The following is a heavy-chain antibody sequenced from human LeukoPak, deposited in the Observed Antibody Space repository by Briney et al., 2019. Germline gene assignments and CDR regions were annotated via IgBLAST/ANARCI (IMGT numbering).Heavy chain of an antibody. Sequence: GGPLRLSCAASEFTLSNYWMLWVRQAPGKGLVCVSRINNDGSSTSYADCVKGRFTVSSDNAKSTVYLQMISQGDEDPAVYYCAREKPADYCSGSYDLQYYYFGMVVWGQGTTVTVSS. CDR2: INNDGSST. D-gene: IGHD3-10*01. CDR1: EFTLSNYW. J-gene: IGHJ6*01. V-gene: IGHV3-74*01. CDR3: AREKPADYCSGSYDLQYYYFGMVV.